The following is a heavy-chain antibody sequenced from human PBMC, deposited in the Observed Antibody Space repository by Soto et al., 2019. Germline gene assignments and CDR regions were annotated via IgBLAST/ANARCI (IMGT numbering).Heavy chain of an antibody. Sequence: GGSLRLSCAASGFTFSSYSMNWVRQAPGKGLEWVSYISSSSSTIYYADSVKGRFTISRDNAKNSLYLQMNSLRAEDTAVYYCARDHCSSTSCYFAEVDAFDIWGQGTMVTVSS. J-gene: IGHJ3*02. V-gene: IGHV3-48*01. CDR1: GFTFSSYS. D-gene: IGHD2-2*01. CDR3: ARDHCSSTSCYFAEVDAFDI. CDR2: ISSSSSTI.